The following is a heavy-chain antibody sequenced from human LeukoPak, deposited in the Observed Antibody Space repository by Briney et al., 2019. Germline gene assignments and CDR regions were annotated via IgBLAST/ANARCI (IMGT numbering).Heavy chain of an antibody. J-gene: IGHJ3*02. CDR2: INHSGST. CDR1: GGSFSGYY. V-gene: IGHV4-34*01. CDR3: ARVPIRYSSWSKTLDAFDI. D-gene: IGHD6-6*01. Sequence: SETLSLTCAVYGGSFSGYYWSWIRQPPGKGLEWIGEINHSGSTNYNPSLKSRVTISVDTSKNQFSLKLSSVTAADTAVYYCARVPIRYSSWSKTLDAFDIWGQGTMVSVSS.